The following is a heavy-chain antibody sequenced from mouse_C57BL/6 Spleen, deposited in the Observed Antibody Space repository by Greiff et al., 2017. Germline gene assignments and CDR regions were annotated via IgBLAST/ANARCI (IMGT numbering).Heavy chain of an antibody. J-gene: IGHJ2*01. D-gene: IGHD1-1*01. CDR3: SRGEVITTVVRYFDY. CDR2: IDPSDSET. CDR1: GYTFTSYW. Sequence: QVQLQQPGAELVRPGSSVKLSCKASGYTFTSYWMHWVKQRPIQGLEWIGNIDPSDSETHYNQKFKDKATLTVDKSSSTAYMQLSGLTSEDSAVYYYSRGEVITTVVRYFDYWGQGTTLTVSS. V-gene: IGHV1-52*01.